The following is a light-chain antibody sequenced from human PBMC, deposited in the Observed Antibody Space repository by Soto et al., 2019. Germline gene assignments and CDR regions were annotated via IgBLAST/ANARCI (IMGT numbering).Light chain of an antibody. CDR3: SSYTSISTLAV. CDR2: DVS. J-gene: IGLJ1*01. Sequence: QSALTQLASVSGSPGQSITVSCTGTSSDVGGYNYVSWYQHHPGKAPKLMIYDVSNRPSGVSNRFSGSKSGNTASLTISGLQAEDEADYYCSSYTSISTLAVFGTGTKVTVL. V-gene: IGLV2-14*03. CDR1: SSDVGGYNY.